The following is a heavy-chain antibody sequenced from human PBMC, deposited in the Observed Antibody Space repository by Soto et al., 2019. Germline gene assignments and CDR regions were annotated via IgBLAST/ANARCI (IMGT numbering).Heavy chain of an antibody. CDR2: IWFDGSDK. D-gene: IGHD2-15*01. J-gene: IGHJ3*02. CDR3: ARLYCSAASCYSVGAFDI. Sequence: GGSLRLSCAASGFTFSSYGMHWVRQAPGKGLEWVALIWFDGSDKYYTESVKGRFTISRDNSRSTVYLQMNSLRAEDTAIYYCARLYCSAASCYSVGAFDIRGQGTMVTVSS. V-gene: IGHV3-33*01. CDR1: GFTFSSYG.